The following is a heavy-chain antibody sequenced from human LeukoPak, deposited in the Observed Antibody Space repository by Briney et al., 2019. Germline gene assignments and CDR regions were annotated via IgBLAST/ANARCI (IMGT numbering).Heavy chain of an antibody. V-gene: IGHV3-49*03. CDR2: IRSNAYGGTT. D-gene: IGHD5-18*01. J-gene: IGHJ6*02. Sequence: GGSLRLSCAASGFTFRDYAMSWFRQAPGTGLEWLGMIRSNAYGGTTEYAASVKGRFTISRDDSKSITHLQLNSLKTEDTAVYYCTRYTTASRYSYYGMDVWGQGTTVTVSS. CDR3: TRYTTASRYSYYGMDV. CDR1: GFTFRDYA.